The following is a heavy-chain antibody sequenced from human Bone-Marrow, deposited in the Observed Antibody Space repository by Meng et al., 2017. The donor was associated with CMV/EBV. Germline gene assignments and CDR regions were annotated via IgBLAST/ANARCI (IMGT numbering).Heavy chain of an antibody. Sequence: GGSLRLSCAASGFTFSSYPMSWVRQAPGKGLEWVSVIYSGGSSTYYVDSVKGRFTISRDNSKNTLYLQMNSLRAEDTAVYYCAKDRGSYSSAFDYWGQGTLVTVSS. CDR3: AKDRGSYSSAFDY. D-gene: IGHD1-26*01. CDR2: IYSGGSST. V-gene: IGHV3-23*03. CDR1: GFTFSSYP. J-gene: IGHJ4*02.